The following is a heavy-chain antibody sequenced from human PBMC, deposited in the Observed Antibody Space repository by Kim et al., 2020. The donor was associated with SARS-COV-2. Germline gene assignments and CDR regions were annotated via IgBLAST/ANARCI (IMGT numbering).Heavy chain of an antibody. D-gene: IGHD6-19*01. Sequence: SLKSRVTMSVDTSKNQFSLKLSSVTAADTAVYYCARDYGQQWLVPFYFDYWGQGTLVTVSS. CDR3: ARDYGQQWLVPFYFDY. V-gene: IGHV4-4*07. J-gene: IGHJ4*02.